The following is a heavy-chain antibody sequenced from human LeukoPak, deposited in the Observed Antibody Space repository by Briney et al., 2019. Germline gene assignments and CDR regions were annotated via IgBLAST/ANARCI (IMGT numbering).Heavy chain of an antibody. J-gene: IGHJ4*02. Sequence: GRSLRLSCAASGFTFSSYAMSWFRQAPGKGLEWVSVIGASGDSTHYADSVKGRLTISRDNSKNTLYLQMNSLRAEDTALYYCAKGQGGSGSYYKAHFDYWGQGTLVTVSS. CDR2: IGASGDST. D-gene: IGHD3-10*01. V-gene: IGHV3-23*01. CDR3: AKGQGGSGSYYKAHFDY. CDR1: GFTFSSYA.